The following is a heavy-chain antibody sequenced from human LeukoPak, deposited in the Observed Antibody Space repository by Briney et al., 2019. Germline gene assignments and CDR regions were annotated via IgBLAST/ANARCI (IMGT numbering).Heavy chain of an antibody. D-gene: IGHD2-8*01. CDR1: RGSINGFY. J-gene: IGHJ4*02. V-gene: IGHV4-34*01. Sequence: SETLSLTCAVYRGSINGFYWSWIRQPPGKGLEWIGEVNHSGSTNYNPSLKSRVTVSVDTSKNQFSLKLSSVTGADTAVYYCARASYCTNGVCCWDYWGQGTLVTVSS. CDR3: ARASYCTNGVCCWDY. CDR2: VNHSGST.